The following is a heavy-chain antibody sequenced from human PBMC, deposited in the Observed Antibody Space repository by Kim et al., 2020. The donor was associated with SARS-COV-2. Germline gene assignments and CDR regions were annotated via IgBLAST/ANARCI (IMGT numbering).Heavy chain of an antibody. CDR2: IYYSGST. V-gene: IGHV4-59*13. CDR3: ARARGTYFLDY. J-gene: IGHJ4*02. CDR1: GGSISNYY. Sequence: SETLSLTCTVSGGSISNYYWTWIRQPPGKGLEWIGHIYYSGSTNYNPSLKSRVTISVDTSKNQFSLKLSSVTAADTAVYYCARARGTYFLDYWGQGTLVTVS. D-gene: IGHD1-26*01.